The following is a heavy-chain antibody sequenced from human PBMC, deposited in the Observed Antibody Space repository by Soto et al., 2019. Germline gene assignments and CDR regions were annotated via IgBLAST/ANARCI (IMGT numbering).Heavy chain of an antibody. V-gene: IGHV3-23*01. D-gene: IGHD4-17*01. J-gene: IGHJ3*02. CDR3: ANSDYGDFLVGAFDI. Sequence: EVQLLESGGGLVQPGGSLRLSCAASGFTFSSFAMSWVRQAPGKGLEWVSHISGSTGSTYYADSVKGRFTVSRDNSKHPLDLHMNSRRAEDTAVYYCANSDYGDFLVGAFDIWGQGTMVTVSS. CDR1: GFTFSSFA. CDR2: ISGSTGST.